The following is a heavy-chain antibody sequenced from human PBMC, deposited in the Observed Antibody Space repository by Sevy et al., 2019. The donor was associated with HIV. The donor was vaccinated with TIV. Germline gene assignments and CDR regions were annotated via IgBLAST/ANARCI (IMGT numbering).Heavy chain of an antibody. CDR2: INPSGGST. Sequence: ASVKVSCKASGYTFTSYYMHWVRQAPGQGLEWMGIINPSGGSTSYAQKFQGRVTVTRDTSTSTVYMELSSLRSEDTAVYYCARDRRLGSTSPYYYYYGMDVWGQGTTVTVSS. D-gene: IGHD2-2*01. J-gene: IGHJ6*02. CDR3: ARDRRLGSTSPYYYYYGMDV. V-gene: IGHV1-46*01. CDR1: GYTFTSYY.